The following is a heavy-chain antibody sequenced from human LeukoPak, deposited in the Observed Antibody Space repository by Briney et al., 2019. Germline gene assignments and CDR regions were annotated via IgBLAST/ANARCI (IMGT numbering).Heavy chain of an antibody. V-gene: IGHV4-61*02. CDR1: GGSVNSGNYY. CDR2: IYTSGST. D-gene: IGHD1-26*01. Sequence: PSQTLSLTCTVSGGSVNSGNYYWTWIRQPAGKGLEWIGRIYTSGSTNYNPSLKSRVTISIDASKNQFSLRLSSVTAADTAVYYCTRGRELMNFWGQGTLVTVSS. J-gene: IGHJ4*02. CDR3: TRGRELMNF.